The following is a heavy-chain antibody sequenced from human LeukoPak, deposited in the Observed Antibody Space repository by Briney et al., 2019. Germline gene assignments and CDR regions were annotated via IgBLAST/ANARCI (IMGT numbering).Heavy chain of an antibody. CDR1: GFTFSSYG. D-gene: IGHD1-26*01. J-gene: IGHJ4*02. Sequence: PGGSLRLSCAASGFTFSSYGMHWVRQAPGKGLEWVAVIWYDGSNKYYADSVKGRFTISRDNSKNTLYLQMNSLRAEDTAVYYCARGGLWEGASAFSFDYWGQGTLVTVSS. CDR3: ARGGLWEGASAFSFDY. V-gene: IGHV3-33*01. CDR2: IWYDGSNK.